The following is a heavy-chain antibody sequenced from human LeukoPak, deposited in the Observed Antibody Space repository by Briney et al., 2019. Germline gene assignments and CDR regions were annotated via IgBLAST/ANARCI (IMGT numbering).Heavy chain of an antibody. D-gene: IGHD3-9*01. V-gene: IGHV1-69*04. Sequence: GASVKVSCKASGGTFSNYAINWVRQAPGQGLEWMGRIIPILGIANYAQKFQGRVTITADKSTSTAYMELSSLRSEDTAVYYCARDLLNGTWGQGTLVTVSS. CDR2: IIPILGIA. CDR1: GGTFSNYA. J-gene: IGHJ4*02. CDR3: ARDLLNGT.